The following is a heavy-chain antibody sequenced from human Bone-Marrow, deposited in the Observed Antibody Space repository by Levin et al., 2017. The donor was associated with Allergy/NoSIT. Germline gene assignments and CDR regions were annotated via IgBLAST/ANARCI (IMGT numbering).Heavy chain of an antibody. J-gene: IGHJ4*02. CDR2: MSSLSSTM. V-gene: IGHV3-48*02. CDR3: ARIPTFSIPDYYFDY. D-gene: IGHD1-1*01. CDR1: GFTFSTYG. Sequence: QTGGSLRLSCAASGFTFSTYGMSWVRQAPGKGLEWLSYMSSLSSTMYYADSVRGRFTISRDNAKNSLYLQMNSLRDEDTAVYYCARIPTFSIPDYYFDYWGQGTLVTVSS.